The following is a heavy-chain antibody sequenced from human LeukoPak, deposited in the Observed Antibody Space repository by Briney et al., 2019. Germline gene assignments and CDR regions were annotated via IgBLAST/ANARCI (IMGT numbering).Heavy chain of an antibody. D-gene: IGHD2-21*02. Sequence: ASVRVSCKASGYTFTSYGISWVRQAPGQGLEWMGWISAYNGNTNYAQKLQGRVTMTTDTSTSTAYMELRSLGSDDTAVYYCARVPYCGGDCYYGVTLDYWGQGTLVTVSS. CDR2: ISAYNGNT. CDR1: GYTFTSYG. V-gene: IGHV1-18*01. J-gene: IGHJ4*02. CDR3: ARVPYCGGDCYYGVTLDY.